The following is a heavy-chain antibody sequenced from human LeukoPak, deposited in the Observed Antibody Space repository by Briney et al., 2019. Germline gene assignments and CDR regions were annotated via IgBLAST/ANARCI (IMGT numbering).Heavy chain of an antibody. V-gene: IGHV4-34*01. CDR3: ARVTWSSSSAYYFDY. CDR1: GGSFSGYY. J-gene: IGHJ4*02. Sequence: SETLSLTCAVYGGSFSGYYWSWIRQPPGKGLEWIGEINHSGSTNYNPSLKSRVTISVDTSKNQFSLKLSSVTAADTAVYYCARVTWSSSSAYYFDYWGQGTLVTVSS. D-gene: IGHD6-6*01. CDR2: INHSGST.